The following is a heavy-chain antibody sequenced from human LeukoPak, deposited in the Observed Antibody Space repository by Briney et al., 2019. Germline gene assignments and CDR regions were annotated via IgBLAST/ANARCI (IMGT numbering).Heavy chain of an antibody. Sequence: SETLSLTCTVSGGSISSYYWGWIRQPPGKGLEWIGYIYYSGSTNYNPSLKSRVTISVDTSKIQFSLRLSSVTAADTATYYCARHPGGVLGANYYYGMDVWGQGTTVTVSS. CDR3: ARHPGGVLGANYYYGMDV. CDR2: IYYSGST. J-gene: IGHJ6*02. CDR1: GGSISSYY. V-gene: IGHV4-59*08. D-gene: IGHD2-15*01.